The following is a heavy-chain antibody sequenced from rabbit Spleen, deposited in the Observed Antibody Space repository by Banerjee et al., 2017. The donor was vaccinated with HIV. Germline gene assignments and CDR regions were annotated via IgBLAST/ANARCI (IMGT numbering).Heavy chain of an antibody. J-gene: IGHJ4*01. CDR3: ASAYSDVYFNL. CDR2: IGAGSGVT. D-gene: IGHD6-1*01. V-gene: IGHV1S45*01. Sequence: QEQLEESGGGLVQPEGSLTLTCTASGFSFSDRDVMCWVRQAPGKGLEWIGCIGAGSGVTYYASRAKGRCTISKTSSTTVTLQMTSLIAADTATYFCASAYSDVYFNLWGPGTLVTVS. CDR1: GFSFSDRDV.